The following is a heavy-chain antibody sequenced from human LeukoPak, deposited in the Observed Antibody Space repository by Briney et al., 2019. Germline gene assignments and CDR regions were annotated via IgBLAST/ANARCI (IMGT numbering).Heavy chain of an antibody. J-gene: IGHJ4*02. V-gene: IGHV4-4*07. D-gene: IGHD2-2*01. CDR1: GGSISSYY. CDR2: IYTSGST. Sequence: PSETLSLTCTVSGGSISSYYWSWIRQPAGKGLEWIGRIYTSGSTNYNPSLKSRVTMSVDTSKNQFSLKLSSVTAADTAVYYCASLYCSSTSCYGGYFDYWGQGTLVTVSS. CDR3: ASLYCSSTSCYGGYFDY.